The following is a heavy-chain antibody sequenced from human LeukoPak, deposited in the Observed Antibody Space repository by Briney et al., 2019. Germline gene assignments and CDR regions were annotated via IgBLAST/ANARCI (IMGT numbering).Heavy chain of an antibody. CDR3: ARVHSRWFDP. V-gene: IGHV4-4*09. CDR1: GGSISSYY. D-gene: IGHD2-21*01. J-gene: IGHJ5*02. CDR2: IYTSGST. Sequence: SETLSLTCTVSGGSISSYYWSWIRQPPGKGLEWIGYIYTSGSTNYNPSLKSRVTISVDTSKNQFSLKLSSVTAADTAVYYCARVHSRWFDPWGQGILVTVSS.